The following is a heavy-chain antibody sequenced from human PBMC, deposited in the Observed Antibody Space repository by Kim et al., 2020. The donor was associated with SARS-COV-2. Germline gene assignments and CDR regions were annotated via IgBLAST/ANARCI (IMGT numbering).Heavy chain of an antibody. V-gene: IGHV4-61*01. CDR1: GGSVSSGSYY. CDR2: IYYSGST. D-gene: IGHD6-13*01. Sequence: SETLSLTCTVSGGSVSSGSYYWSWIRQPPGKGLEWIGYIYYSGSTNYNPSLKSRVTISVDTSKNQFSLKLSSVTAADTAVYYCAREGGYSSSADHYYYYYGMDVWGQGTTVTVSS. CDR3: AREGGYSSSADHYYYYYGMDV. J-gene: IGHJ6*02.